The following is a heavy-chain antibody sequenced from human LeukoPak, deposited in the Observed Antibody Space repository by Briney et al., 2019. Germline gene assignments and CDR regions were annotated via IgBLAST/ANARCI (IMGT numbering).Heavy chain of an antibody. CDR2: ISRSGTTI. Sequence: PGVSLRLSCAASGFTFSDYYINWLPQAPGKGLEWVSYISRSGTTIYYADSVKGRFTISRDNAKNSLYLQMNSLRAEDTAIYYCARAPDYGDYPGYGMDVWGQGTTVTDSS. CDR3: ARAPDYGDYPGYGMDV. J-gene: IGHJ6*02. D-gene: IGHD4-17*01. CDR1: GFTFSDYY. V-gene: IGHV3-11*01.